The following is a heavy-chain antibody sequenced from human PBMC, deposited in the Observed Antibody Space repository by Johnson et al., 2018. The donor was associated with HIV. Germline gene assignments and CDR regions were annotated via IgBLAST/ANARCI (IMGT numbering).Heavy chain of an antibody. CDR1: GFTFSSYA. J-gene: IGHJ3*02. D-gene: IGHD3-10*01. CDR3: ARDRVLLWFGESPLDAFDI. CDR2: ISYDGSHK. V-gene: IGHV3-30-3*01. Sequence: QVQLVESGGGVVQPGRSLRLSCAASGFTFSSYAMHWVRQAPGKGLEWVAVISYDGSHKFYADSVKGRFTISRDHSKNTLSLQMNSLRAEDTAVYYCARDRVLLWFGESPLDAFDIWGQGTMVTISS.